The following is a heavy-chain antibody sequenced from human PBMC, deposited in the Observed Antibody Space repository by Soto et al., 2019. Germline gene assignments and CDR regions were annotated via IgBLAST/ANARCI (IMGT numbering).Heavy chain of an antibody. V-gene: IGHV4-39*01. D-gene: IGHD1-20*01. CDR2: IYYSGST. CDR3: ARQITGSEIQN. Sequence: SETLSLTCTVSGGSISSSSYYWGWIRQPPGKGLEWIGSIYYSGSTYYNPSLKSRVTISVDTSKNQFSLKLSSVTAADTAVYYCARQITGSEIQNWGQGTLVTVSS. J-gene: IGHJ4*02. CDR1: GGSISSSSYY.